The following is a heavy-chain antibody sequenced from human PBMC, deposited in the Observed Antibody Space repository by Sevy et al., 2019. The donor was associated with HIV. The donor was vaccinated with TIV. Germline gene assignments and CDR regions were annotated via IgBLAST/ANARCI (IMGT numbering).Heavy chain of an antibody. V-gene: IGHV1-18*01. Sequence: ASVKVSCKASGYTFTSYGISWVRQAPGQGLEWMGWISAYNGNTNYAQKLQGRVTMTTDTSMSTAYMELRGLRSDDTAVYYCARDPGAYYDILTGYYVSSDYYYGMDVWGQGTTVTVSS. CDR1: GYTFTSYG. CDR2: ISAYNGNT. J-gene: IGHJ6*02. CDR3: ARDPGAYYDILTGYYVSSDYYYGMDV. D-gene: IGHD3-9*01.